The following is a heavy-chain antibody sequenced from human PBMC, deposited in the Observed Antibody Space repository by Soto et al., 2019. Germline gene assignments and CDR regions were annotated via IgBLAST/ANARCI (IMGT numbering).Heavy chain of an antibody. Sequence: GGSLRLSCAASGFTFSSYSMNWVRQAPGKGLEWVSYISSSSSTIYYADSVKGRFTISRDNAKNSLYLQMNSLRDEDTAVYYCAKVGESGPYRSYFDYWGQGTLVAVSS. J-gene: IGHJ4*02. V-gene: IGHV3-48*02. CDR1: GFTFSSYS. D-gene: IGHD3-10*01. CDR2: ISSSSSTI. CDR3: AKVGESGPYRSYFDY.